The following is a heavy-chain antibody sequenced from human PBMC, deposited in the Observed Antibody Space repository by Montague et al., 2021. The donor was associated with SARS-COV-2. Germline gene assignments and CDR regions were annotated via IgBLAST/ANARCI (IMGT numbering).Heavy chain of an antibody. D-gene: IGHD4-17*01. CDR3: ARGRTVTTFYYYYYGMDV. V-gene: IGHV4-34*01. CDR2: THHSGST. Sequence: SETLSLTCGVYGGSLSGYSWSWIRQPPGKGLQWIGGTHHSGSTNYNSSLNSRGTISLDTSKNQFSLKLTSVSAADTAVYYCARGRTVTTFYYYYYGMDVWGQGTTVTVS. J-gene: IGHJ6*02. CDR1: GGSLSGYS.